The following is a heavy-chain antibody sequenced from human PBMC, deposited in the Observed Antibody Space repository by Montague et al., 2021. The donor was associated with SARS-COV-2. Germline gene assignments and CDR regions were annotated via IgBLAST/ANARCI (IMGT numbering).Heavy chain of an antibody. CDR2: IGTAGDA. Sequence: SLRLSCAASGFTFSSYDMHWVRQATGKGLEWVSAIGTAGDAYYPGSVKGRFTISRENAKNSLYLQMNSLRAGDTAVYYCAREYRSGWPGELYYYGMDVWGQGTTVTVSS. V-gene: IGHV3-13*01. D-gene: IGHD6-19*01. CDR3: AREYRSGWPGELYYYGMDV. CDR1: GFTFSSYD. J-gene: IGHJ6*02.